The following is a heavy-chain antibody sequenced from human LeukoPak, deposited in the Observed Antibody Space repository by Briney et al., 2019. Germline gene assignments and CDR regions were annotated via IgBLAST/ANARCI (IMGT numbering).Heavy chain of an antibody. V-gene: IGHV1-46*01. D-gene: IGHD3-22*01. CDR2: INPSGGST. CDR3: ANSVGDYYDSSGYYYKGYFQH. J-gene: IGHJ1*01. Sequence: ASVKVSCKASGYTFTSYYMHWVRQAPGQGLEWMGIINPSGGSTSYAQKFQGRVTMTRDTSTSTVYMELSSLRSEDTAVYYCANSVGDYYDSSGYYYKGYFQHWGQGTLVTVSS. CDR1: GYTFTSYY.